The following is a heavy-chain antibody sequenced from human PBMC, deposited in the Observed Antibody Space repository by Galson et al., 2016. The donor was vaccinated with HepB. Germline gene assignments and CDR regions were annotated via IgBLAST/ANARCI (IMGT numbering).Heavy chain of an antibody. D-gene: IGHD1-26*01. CDR2: IKRDGSEK. Sequence: LRLSCAASGFTFSSYWMSWVRQAPGKGLEWVTNIKRDGSEKHYVGSVKGRFAISRDNARNSLYLQMNSLRAEDTAIYYCAGGLEVPDTQDVFDLWGQGTMVTVSS. V-gene: IGHV3-7*01. J-gene: IGHJ3*01. CDR3: AGGLEVPDTQDVFDL. CDR1: GFTFSSYW.